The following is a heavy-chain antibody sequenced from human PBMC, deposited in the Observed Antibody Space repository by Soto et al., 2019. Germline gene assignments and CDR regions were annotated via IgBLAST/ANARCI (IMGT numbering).Heavy chain of an antibody. D-gene: IGHD5-18*01. CDR2: ISWNSGII. J-gene: IGHJ4*02. V-gene: IGHV3-9*01. CDR3: AKGYSYGVLEPLGY. Sequence: EVQLVESGGGLVQPGRSLRLSCAASGITFDDYAMHWVRQAPGKGLEWVSGISWNSGIIDYADSVKGRFTISRDNAKNSLYLQMNSLRAEDTALYYCAKGYSYGVLEPLGYWGQGTLVTVSS. CDR1: GITFDDYA.